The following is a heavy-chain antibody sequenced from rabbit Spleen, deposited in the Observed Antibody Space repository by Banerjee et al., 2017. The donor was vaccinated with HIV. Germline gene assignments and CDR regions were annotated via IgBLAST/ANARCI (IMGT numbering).Heavy chain of an antibody. CDR1: GFSFSGSHW. CDR2: IAASTGSYT. Sequence: QEQLEESGGDLVKPEGSLTLTCTASGFSFSGSHWICWVRQAPGKGLEWIACIAASTGSYTGYASWAKGRFTISKTSSTTVTLQMTSLTAADTATYFCARGDRGVDDINLWGQGTLVTVS. J-gene: IGHJ4*01. D-gene: IGHD1-1*01. V-gene: IGHV1S45*01. CDR3: ARGDRGVDDINL.